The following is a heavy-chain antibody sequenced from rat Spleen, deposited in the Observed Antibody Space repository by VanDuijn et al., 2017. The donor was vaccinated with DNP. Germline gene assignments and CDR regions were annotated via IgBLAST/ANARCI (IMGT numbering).Heavy chain of an antibody. CDR2: IIYGGDRT. D-gene: IGHD1-12*02. Sequence: EVQLVESGGGLVQPGRSLKLSCTASGFTFSDYNMAWVRQAPKKGLDWVASIIYGGDRTYYRDSVKGRFTISRDNAKSTLYLQMDSLRSEDTATYYCAKNDGSYYRKAMDAWGQGTSVTVSS. CDR3: AKNDGSYYRKAMDA. J-gene: IGHJ4*01. V-gene: IGHV5S10*01. CDR1: GFTFSDYN.